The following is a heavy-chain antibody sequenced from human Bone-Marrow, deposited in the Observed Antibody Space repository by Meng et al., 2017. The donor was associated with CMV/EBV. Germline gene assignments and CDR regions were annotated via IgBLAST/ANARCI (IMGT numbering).Heavy chain of an antibody. V-gene: IGHV3-33*06. Sequence: GETLSHSCAASGFTFSSYGMHWVRQAPGKGLEWVAVIWYDGSNKYYADSVKGRFTISRDNSKNTLYLQMNSLRAEDTAVYYCAKDRSYKGNYGSGSFVDYWGQGTLVTVSS. CDR1: GFTFSSYG. CDR3: AKDRSYKGNYGSGSFVDY. D-gene: IGHD3-10*01. J-gene: IGHJ4*02. CDR2: IWYDGSNK.